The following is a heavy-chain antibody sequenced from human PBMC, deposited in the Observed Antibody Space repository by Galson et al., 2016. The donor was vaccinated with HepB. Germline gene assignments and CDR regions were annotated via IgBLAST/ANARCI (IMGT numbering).Heavy chain of an antibody. D-gene: IGHD6-19*01. Sequence: SLRLSCAASGFTFSSYGMHWVRQAPGKGLEWVAVISYDGSNKYYADSVRGRFTISRDNSKNTLYLQMNSLRAEDTAVYYCAKVRAVADLPEYYYYYGMDVWGKGTTVTVSS. CDR3: AKVRAVADLPEYYYYYGMDV. J-gene: IGHJ6*04. CDR1: GFTFSSYG. CDR2: ISYDGSNK. V-gene: IGHV3-30*18.